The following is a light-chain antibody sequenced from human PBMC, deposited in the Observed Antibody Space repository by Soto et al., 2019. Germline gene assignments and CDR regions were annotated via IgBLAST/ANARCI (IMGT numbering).Light chain of an antibody. Sequence: DIQMTQSPSTLSASVGDRVTITCRASQSISSSLAWYQQKPGKAPKLVIYKASSLESGVPSRFSGSGSGTEFTLTISSLQPDDFATYYCQQYNSYSQTFGQGTKVDIK. CDR1: QSISSS. CDR2: KAS. CDR3: QQYNSYSQT. J-gene: IGKJ1*01. V-gene: IGKV1-5*03.